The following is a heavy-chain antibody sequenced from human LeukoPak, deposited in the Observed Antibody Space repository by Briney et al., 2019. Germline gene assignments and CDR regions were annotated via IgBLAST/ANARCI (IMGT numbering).Heavy chain of an antibody. CDR1: GGSFSGYY. Sequence: SETLSLTCAVYGGSFSGYYWSWLRQPPGKGLEWIGEINHSGSTNYNPSLKSRVTISVDTSKNQFSLKLSSVTAADTAVYYCARGSWIGWLRNYYFDYWGQGTLVTVSS. J-gene: IGHJ4*02. V-gene: IGHV4-34*01. CDR3: ARGSWIGWLRNYYFDY. CDR2: INHSGST. D-gene: IGHD6-13*01.